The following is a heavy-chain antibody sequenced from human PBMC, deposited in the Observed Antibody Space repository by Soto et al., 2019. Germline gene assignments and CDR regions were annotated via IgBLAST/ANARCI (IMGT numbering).Heavy chain of an antibody. D-gene: IGHD2-15*01. CDR3: ARAHAPTLPFDY. J-gene: IGHJ4*02. CDR1: GGSTRNVY. CDR2: IYHSGNT. Sequence: KPSETLSLTCTVSGGSTRNVYWSWIRQPPGKGLEWIGFIYHSGNTKYNPSLKSRVTISIDTSNNQFSLSLKSVTAADTAVYFCARAHAPTLPFDYWGQGTLVTVSS. V-gene: IGHV4-59*01.